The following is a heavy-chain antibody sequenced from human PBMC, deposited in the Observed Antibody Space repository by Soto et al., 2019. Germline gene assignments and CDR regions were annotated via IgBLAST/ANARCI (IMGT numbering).Heavy chain of an antibody. D-gene: IGHD6-19*01. CDR1: GYTFTSYG. V-gene: IGHV1-18*01. J-gene: IGHJ3*02. Sequence: ASVKVSCKASGYTFTSYGISWVRQAPGQGLEWMGWISAYNGNTNYAQKLQGRVTMTTDTSTNTAYMELRSLRSDDTAVYYCARVLFRSWYSSGWYDAFDIWGQGTMVTVSS. CDR2: ISAYNGNT. CDR3: ARVLFRSWYSSGWYDAFDI.